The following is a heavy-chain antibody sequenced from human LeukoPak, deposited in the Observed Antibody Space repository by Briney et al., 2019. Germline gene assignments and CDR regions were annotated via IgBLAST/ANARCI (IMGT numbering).Heavy chain of an antibody. CDR3: ARDLKDGGWYSLDY. J-gene: IGHJ4*02. D-gene: IGHD6-19*01. CDR1: GFTFSSYW. V-gene: IGHV3-7*03. Sequence: GGSLRLSCAASGFTFSSYWMSWLRQAPGKGLEWVAKIKQDGSEKYFVDPVKGRFTISRDNAKNSLYLQMNSLRAEDTGVYFCARDLKDGGWYSLDYWGRGTLVTVSS. CDR2: IKQDGSEK.